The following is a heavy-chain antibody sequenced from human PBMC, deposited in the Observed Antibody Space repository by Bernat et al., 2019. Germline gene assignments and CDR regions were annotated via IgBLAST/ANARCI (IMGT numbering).Heavy chain of an antibody. CDR3: ARGREVQQHLVQYLDY. Sequence: QVHLQQWGAGLWKHSETLSLTCAVYGGSFSGYYWSLIRQPPGKWLEWMGEIKHRGSIYYNPSLKSRVTISVDTEKNQFSLKMSSVTAADPGVYYCARGREVQQHLVQYLDYWGQGTLVTVSS. D-gene: IGHD6-13*01. CDR1: GGSFSGYY. J-gene: IGHJ4*02. V-gene: IGHV4-34*01. CDR2: IKHRGSI.